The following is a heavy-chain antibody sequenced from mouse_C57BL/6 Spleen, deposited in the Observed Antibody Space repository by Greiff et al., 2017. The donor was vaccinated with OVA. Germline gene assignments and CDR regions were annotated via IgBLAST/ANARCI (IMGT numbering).Heavy chain of an antibody. Sequence: VQLQQPGAELEMPGASVKLSCKASGYTFTSYWMHWVKQRPGQGLEWIGEIDPSDSYTNYNQKFKGKSTLTVDKSSSTAYMQLSSLTSEDSAVYYCARSAVRYAMDYWGQGTSVTVSS. V-gene: IGHV1-69*01. J-gene: IGHJ4*01. CDR1: GYTFTSYW. CDR3: ARSAVRYAMDY. CDR2: IDPSDSYT.